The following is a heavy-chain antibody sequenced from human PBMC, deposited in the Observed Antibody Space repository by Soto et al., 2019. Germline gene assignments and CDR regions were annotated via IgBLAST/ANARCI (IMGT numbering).Heavy chain of an antibody. D-gene: IGHD6-19*01. Sequence: QVQLVQSGAEVKKPGASVKVSCKASGYTFTSYAMHWVRQAPGQRLEWMGWNNAGNGNTKYSQKFQGRVTITRYTPASTAYMELSTVRSEDTAVYYCARVSGIAVAEVWGQGTMVTVSS. CDR1: GYTFTSYA. CDR3: ARVSGIAVAEV. CDR2: NNAGNGNT. V-gene: IGHV1-3*01. J-gene: IGHJ4*02.